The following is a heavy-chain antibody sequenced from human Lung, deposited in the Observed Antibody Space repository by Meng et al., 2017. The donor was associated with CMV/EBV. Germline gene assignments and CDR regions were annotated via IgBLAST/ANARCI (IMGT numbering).Heavy chain of an antibody. CDR2: IRGSGDGT. V-gene: IGHV3-23*01. D-gene: IGHD2-2*01. J-gene: IGHJ4*01. CDR3: ARSARWGFCTTTSCQDYFDY. Sequence: GGSLRLSCAASGFTFSSYALNWVRQAPGRGLEWVSAIRGSGDGTNYADSVKGRFTISRDNSKNTVYLQMNSLRAEDTALYYCARSARWGFCTTTSCQDYFDYWGHGTXVTVSS. CDR1: GFTFSSYA.